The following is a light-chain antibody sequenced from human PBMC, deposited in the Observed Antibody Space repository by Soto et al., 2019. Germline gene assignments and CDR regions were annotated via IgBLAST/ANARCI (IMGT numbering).Light chain of an antibody. CDR2: AAS. Sequence: EIVLTQSPATLSLSPGEGSTLSCRASETIKKNYLAWYQQQPGQAPRLLIYAASRRATGIPDRFSGGGSGTDFTLTISRLEPEDIAVYYCQYYGTSVFIFGGGTKVDIK. J-gene: IGKJ4*01. CDR1: ETIKKNY. V-gene: IGKV3-20*01. CDR3: QYYGTSVFI.